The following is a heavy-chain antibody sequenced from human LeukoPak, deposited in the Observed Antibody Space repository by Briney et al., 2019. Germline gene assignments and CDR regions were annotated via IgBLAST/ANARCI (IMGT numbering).Heavy chain of an antibody. V-gene: IGHV4-34*01. CDR2: INHSGST. Sequence: SETLSLTCAVYGGSFSGYYWSWIRQPPGKGLEWIGEINHSGSTNYNPSLKSRVTISVDTSKNQFSLKLSSVTAAVTAVYYCARAEPWIHQQFDYWGQATLVTVSS. CDR3: ARAEPWIHQQFDY. D-gene: IGHD5-12*01. J-gene: IGHJ4*02. CDR1: GGSFSGYY.